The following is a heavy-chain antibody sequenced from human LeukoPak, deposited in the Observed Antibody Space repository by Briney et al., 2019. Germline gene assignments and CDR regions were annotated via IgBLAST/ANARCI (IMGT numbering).Heavy chain of an antibody. CDR2: ISGSASTT. D-gene: IGHD4-23*01. Sequence: GGSLRLSCAASGFTFRNYGMSWVRQAPGKGLEWVSAISGSASTTYYADSVKGRFTISRDNSKNTLYVQMNSLRVEDTAVYYCAKRSLPSDYWGQGTLVTVSS. CDR1: GFTFRNYG. J-gene: IGHJ4*02. CDR3: AKRSLPSDY. V-gene: IGHV3-23*01.